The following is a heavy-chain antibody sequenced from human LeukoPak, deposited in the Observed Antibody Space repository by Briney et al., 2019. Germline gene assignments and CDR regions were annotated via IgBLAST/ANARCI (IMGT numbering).Heavy chain of an antibody. CDR2: ISWNSGSI. Sequence: GGSLRLSCAASGFTFDDYAMHWVRQAPGKGLEWVSGISWNSGSIGYADSVKGRFTISRDNAKNSLYLQMNSLRAEDTALYYCASSGGSSWYPFDYWGQGTLVTVSS. D-gene: IGHD6-13*01. V-gene: IGHV3-9*01. CDR3: ASSGGSSWYPFDY. J-gene: IGHJ4*02. CDR1: GFTFDDYA.